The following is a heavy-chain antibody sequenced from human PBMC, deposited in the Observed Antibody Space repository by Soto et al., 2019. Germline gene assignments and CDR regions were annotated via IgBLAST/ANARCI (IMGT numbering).Heavy chain of an antibody. CDR3: ARASGDYRFDY. CDR1: GGSISSYY. D-gene: IGHD4-17*01. Sequence: LSLTCTVSGGSISSYYWSWIRQPPGKGLEWIGYIYYSGSTNYNPSLKSRVTISVDTSKNQFSLKLSSVTAADTAVYYCARASGDYRFDYWGQGTLVTVSS. J-gene: IGHJ4*02. V-gene: IGHV4-59*01. CDR2: IYYSGST.